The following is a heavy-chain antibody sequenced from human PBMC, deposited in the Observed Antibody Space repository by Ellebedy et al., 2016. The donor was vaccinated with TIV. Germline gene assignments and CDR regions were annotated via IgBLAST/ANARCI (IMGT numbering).Heavy chain of an antibody. CDR3: ARGYLDSSGYYRYYYYYGMDV. Sequence: MPSETLSLTCAVYGGSFSGYYWSWIRQPPGKGLEWIGEINHSVSTNYNPSLKSRVTISVDTSKNQFSLKLSSVTAADTAVYYCARGYLDSSGYYRYYYYYGMDVWGQGTTVTVSS. CDR1: GGSFSGYY. D-gene: IGHD3-22*01. CDR2: INHSVST. V-gene: IGHV4-34*01. J-gene: IGHJ6*02.